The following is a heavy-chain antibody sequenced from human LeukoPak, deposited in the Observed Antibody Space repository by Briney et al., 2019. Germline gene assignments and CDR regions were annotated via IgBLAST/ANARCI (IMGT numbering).Heavy chain of an antibody. D-gene: IGHD3-9*01. Sequence: GASVKVSCKASGYTFTGYYMHWVRQAPGQGLEWMGWINPNSGGTNYAQKFQGRVTMTRDTSISTAYMELSRLRSDDTAVYYCARVALTYYDILTGYSLGPFDYWGQGTLVTVSS. CDR3: ARVALTYYDILTGYSLGPFDY. CDR2: INPNSGGT. V-gene: IGHV1-2*02. J-gene: IGHJ4*02. CDR1: GYTFTGYY.